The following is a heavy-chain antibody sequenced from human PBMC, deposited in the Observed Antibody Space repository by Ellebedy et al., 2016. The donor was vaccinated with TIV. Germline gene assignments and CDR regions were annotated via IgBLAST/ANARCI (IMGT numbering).Heavy chain of an antibody. V-gene: IGHV3-23*01. D-gene: IGHD1-1*01. Sequence: GESLKISCAASGFTFSSYAMSWVRQAPGKGLEWVSSISGSGGSTHYADSVKGRFTISRDNSKNTLYLQMYSLRAEDTAVYYCAKGDWYDGAFDIWGQGTMVTVSS. J-gene: IGHJ3*02. CDR1: GFTFSSYA. CDR3: AKGDWYDGAFDI. CDR2: ISGSGGST.